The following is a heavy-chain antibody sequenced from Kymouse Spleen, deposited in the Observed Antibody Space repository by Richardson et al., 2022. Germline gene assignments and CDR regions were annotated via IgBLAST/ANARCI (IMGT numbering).Heavy chain of an antibody. CDR1: GFTFSSYS. Sequence: EVQLVESGGGLVKPGGSLRLSCAASGFTFSSYSMNWVRQAPGKGLEWVSSISSSSSYIYYADSVKGRFTISRDNAKNSLYLQMNSLRAEDTAVYYCARDSYGPYYYYYYGMDVWGQGTTVTVSS. V-gene: IGHV3-21*03. CDR2: ISSSSSYI. D-gene: IGHD5-18,IGHD5-18*01. CDR3: ARDSYGPYYYYYYGMDV. J-gene: IGHJ6*02.